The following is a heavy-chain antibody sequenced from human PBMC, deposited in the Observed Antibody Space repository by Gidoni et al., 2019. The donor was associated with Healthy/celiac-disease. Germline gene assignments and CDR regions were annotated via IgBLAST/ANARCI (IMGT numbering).Heavy chain of an antibody. J-gene: IGHJ4*02. V-gene: IGHV3-23*01. CDR3: ARTPIYCSGGSCSYYFDY. CDR2: ISGSGGST. D-gene: IGHD2-15*01. CDR1: GFTFSSYA. Sequence: EVQLLEDGGGLVQPGGSLRLSWGASGFTFSSYAMSWVRQAPGKGLDWVSAISGSGGSTYYAASVNGRFTISRDNSKNTLYLQMNSLRAEDTAVYYCARTPIYCSGGSCSYYFDYWGQGTLVTVSS.